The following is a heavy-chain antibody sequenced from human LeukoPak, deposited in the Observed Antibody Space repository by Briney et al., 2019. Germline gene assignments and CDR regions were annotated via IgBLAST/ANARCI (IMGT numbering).Heavy chain of an antibody. CDR1: GFTFDNYA. Sequence: GGSLRLSCAASGFTFDNYAIHWVRQAPGKGLEWVSLISGDGGSTYYADTMKGRFTISRDNSKNSLYLQMNSLRTEDTALYYCARDSQEFFQHWGQGTLVTVSS. J-gene: IGHJ1*01. V-gene: IGHV3-43*02. CDR2: ISGDGGST. CDR3: ARDSQEFFQH.